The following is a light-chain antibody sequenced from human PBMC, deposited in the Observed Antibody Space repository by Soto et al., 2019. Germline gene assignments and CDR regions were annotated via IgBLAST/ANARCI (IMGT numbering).Light chain of an antibody. CDR2: EVS. Sequence: QSVLTQPASVSGSPGQSITISCTGTSSDVGGYNYVSWYQQQSGKAPKLMIHEVSNRPSGVSSRFSGSKSGNTASLTISGLQAEDVADYYCSSYTSSRAYVFGIGTKVTVL. J-gene: IGLJ1*01. CDR3: SSYTSSRAYV. V-gene: IGLV2-14*01. CDR1: SSDVGGYNY.